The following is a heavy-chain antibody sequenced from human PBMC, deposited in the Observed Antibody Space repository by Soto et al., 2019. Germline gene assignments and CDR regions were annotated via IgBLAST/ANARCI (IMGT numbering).Heavy chain of an antibody. J-gene: IGHJ6*02. V-gene: IGHV3-23*01. CDR1: GFTLSSNA. Sequence: EVQLLESGGDLVQPGGSLRLSCAASGFTLSSNAMRWIRRAPWNGLEWVSSIVSAGDITSYADSVKGRFTISRDTSKNTLYLKMNRLRAEDTAVYYCEKLLYNGYYHVMDVWGQGTTVTVSS. CDR3: EKLLYNGYYHVMDV. CDR2: IVSAGDIT. D-gene: IGHD1-1*01.